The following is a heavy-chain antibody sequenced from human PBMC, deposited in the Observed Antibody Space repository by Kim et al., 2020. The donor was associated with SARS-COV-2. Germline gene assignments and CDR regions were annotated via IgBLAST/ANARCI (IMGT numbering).Heavy chain of an antibody. V-gene: IGHV4-34*01. CDR3: ARGRLFDYYGSGSYYTTRKYYYGMDV. D-gene: IGHD3-10*01. Sequence: SETLSLTCAVYGGSFSGYYWSWIRQPPGKGLEWIGEINHSGSTNYNPSLKSRVTISVDTSKNQFSLKLSSVTAADTAVYYCARGRLFDYYGSGSYYTTRKYYYGMDVWGQGTTVTVSS. J-gene: IGHJ6*02. CDR1: GGSFSGYY. CDR2: INHSGST.